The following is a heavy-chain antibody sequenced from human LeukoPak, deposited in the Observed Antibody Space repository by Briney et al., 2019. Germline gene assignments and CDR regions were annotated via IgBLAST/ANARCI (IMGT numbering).Heavy chain of an antibody. CDR2: INHSGST. D-gene: IGHD6-19*01. CDR1: GGSFSGYY. Sequence: SETLSLTCAVYGGSFSGYYWSWIRQPLGKGLEWIGEINHSGSTNYNPSLKSRVTISVDTSKNQFSLKLSSVTAADTAVYYCVTGQWLVPVSYWGQGTLVTVSS. V-gene: IGHV4-34*01. J-gene: IGHJ4*02. CDR3: VTGQWLVPVSY.